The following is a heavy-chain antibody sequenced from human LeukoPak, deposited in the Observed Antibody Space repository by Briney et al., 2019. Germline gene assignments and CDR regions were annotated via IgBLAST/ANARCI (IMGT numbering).Heavy chain of an antibody. CDR1: GSTFDDYG. Sequence: GGSLRLSCAASGSTFDDYGMSWVRQAPGKGLEWVSAISGSGGSTYYADSVKGRFTISRDNAKNSLYLQMDSLRAEDTALYYCAKDLGFSSSWYFDYWGQGTLVTVSS. V-gene: IGHV3-20*04. CDR2: ISGSGGST. CDR3: AKDLGFSSSWYFDY. D-gene: IGHD6-13*01. J-gene: IGHJ4*02.